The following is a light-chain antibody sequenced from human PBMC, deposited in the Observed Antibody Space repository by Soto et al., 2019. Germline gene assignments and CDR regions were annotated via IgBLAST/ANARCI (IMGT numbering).Light chain of an antibody. J-gene: IGKJ4*01. CDR1: QSVSNY. Sequence: EIVLTQSPATLSLSPGERATLSCRASQSVSNYLAWYQHKPGQAPRLLIYDASNRATGVPARFSSSGSGTDFTLTISSLEPEDIAVYYCQQRSIWPPLTFGGGTKVDIK. V-gene: IGKV3-11*01. CDR2: DAS. CDR3: QQRSIWPPLT.